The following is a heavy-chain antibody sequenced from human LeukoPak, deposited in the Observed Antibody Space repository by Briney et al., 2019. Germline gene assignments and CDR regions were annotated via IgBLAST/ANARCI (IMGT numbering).Heavy chain of an antibody. J-gene: IGHJ6*02. D-gene: IGHD3-16*01. CDR3: ASLAGETRAHYYGMDV. CDR1: GYTFTGYY. V-gene: IGHV1-2*02. CDR2: INPNSGGT. Sequence: GASVKVSCKASGYTFTGYYMHWVRQAPGQGLEWMGWINPNSGGTNYAQKFQGRVTMTRDTPISTAYMELSRLRSDDTAVYYCASLAGETRAHYYGMDVWGQGTTVTVSS.